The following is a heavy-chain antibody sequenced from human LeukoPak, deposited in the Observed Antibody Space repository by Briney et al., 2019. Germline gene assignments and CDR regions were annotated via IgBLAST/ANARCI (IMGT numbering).Heavy chain of an antibody. V-gene: IGHV4-30-2*01. Sequence: SQTLSLTCAVSGGSISSGGYSWSWIRQPPGKGLEWIGYIYHSGSTYYNPSLKSRVTISVDRSKNQFSLKLSSVTAADTAVYYCARGAYDYGDYGAFDIWGRGTMVTVSS. CDR1: GGSISSGGYS. CDR2: IYHSGST. CDR3: ARGAYDYGDYGAFDI. J-gene: IGHJ3*02. D-gene: IGHD4-17*01.